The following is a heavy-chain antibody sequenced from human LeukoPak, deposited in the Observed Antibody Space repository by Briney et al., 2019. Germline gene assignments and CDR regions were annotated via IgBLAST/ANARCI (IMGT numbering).Heavy chain of an antibody. CDR1: GFTFTGYH. D-gene: IGHD3-9*01. CDR2: INPNSGGT. J-gene: IGHJ6*02. V-gene: IGHV1-2*06. CDR3: ASGILTGYPPVYYYYGMDV. Sequence: ASVKVSCKASGFTFTGYHMHWVRQAPGQGLEWMGRINPNSGGTNYAQKFQGRVTMTRDTSISTAYMELSRLRSDDTAVYYCASGILTGYPPVYYYYGMDVWGQGTTVTVSS.